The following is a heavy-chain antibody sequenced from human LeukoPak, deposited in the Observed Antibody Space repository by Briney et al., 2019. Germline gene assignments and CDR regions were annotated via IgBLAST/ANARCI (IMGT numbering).Heavy chain of an antibody. CDR3: ATHPIIGVVTYALEM. CDR1: GHTGIELS. Sequence: ASLKVSCKLSGHTGIELSMQWVRQAPGKGLEWMGIFDPDHGETAYAQKFQGRVTMTEDTSTDTAYMELRSLTPEDTAVYYCATHPIIGVVTYALEMWGRGTLVTVSS. D-gene: IGHD3-3*01. V-gene: IGHV1-24*01. J-gene: IGHJ3*02. CDR2: FDPDHGET.